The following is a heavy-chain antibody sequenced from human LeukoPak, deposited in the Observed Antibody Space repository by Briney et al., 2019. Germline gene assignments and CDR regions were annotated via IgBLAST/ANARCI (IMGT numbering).Heavy chain of an antibody. D-gene: IGHD1-26*01. CDR3: ARVGSGSYYVDAFDI. CDR2: IIPIFGTA. V-gene: IGHV1-69*05. Sequence: GASVKVSCKASGYTFTGYYMHWVRQAPGQGLEWMGGIIPIFGTANYAQKFQGRDTITTDESTSTAYMELSSLRSEDTAVYYCARVGSGSYYVDAFDIWGQGTMVTVSS. J-gene: IGHJ3*02. CDR1: GYTFTGYY.